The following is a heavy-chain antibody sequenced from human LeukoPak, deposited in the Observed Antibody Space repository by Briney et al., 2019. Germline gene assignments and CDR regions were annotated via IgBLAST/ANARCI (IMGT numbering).Heavy chain of an antibody. CDR1: GGXISSYY. J-gene: IGHJ5*02. V-gene: IGHV4-59*08. Sequence: PSETLSLTCTVSGGXISSYYCSWIRQPPGKGLEWIGYIYYSGSTNYNPSLKSRVTISVDTSKNQFSLKLSSVTAADTAVYYCATGRWGSSWYRGFDPWGQGTLVTVSS. D-gene: IGHD6-13*01. CDR2: IYYSGST. CDR3: ATGRWGSSWYRGFDP.